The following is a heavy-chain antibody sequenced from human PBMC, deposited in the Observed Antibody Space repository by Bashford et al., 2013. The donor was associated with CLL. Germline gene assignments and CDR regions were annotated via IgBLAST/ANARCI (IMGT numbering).Heavy chain of an antibody. D-gene: IGHD3-16*02. Sequence: SETLSLTCTVSGGSISDSTYYWAWIRQPPGKGLEWIGTIYYSGSTYYNPSLKSRVTISVDTSKNQFSLELTSVTPADTAVYYCARGLSTTTWVDYWGQGTLVTVSS. V-gene: IGHV4-39*07. CDR3: ARGLSTTTWVDY. J-gene: IGHJ4*02. CDR2: IYYSGST. CDR1: GGSISDSTYY.